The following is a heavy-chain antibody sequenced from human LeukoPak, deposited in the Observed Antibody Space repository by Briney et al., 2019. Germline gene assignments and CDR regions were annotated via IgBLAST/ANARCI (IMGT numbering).Heavy chain of an antibody. Sequence: PSETLSLTCTVSGGSISSGLYYWSWIRQPAGKGLEWIGRIYTSGSTNYNPSLKSRVTISLDPSKNQFSLKLSSVTAADTAVYYCARKRPWGLSRYFDYWGQGTLVTVSS. V-gene: IGHV4-61*02. CDR1: GGSISSGLYY. D-gene: IGHD7-27*01. CDR3: ARKRPWGLSRYFDY. J-gene: IGHJ4*02. CDR2: IYTSGST.